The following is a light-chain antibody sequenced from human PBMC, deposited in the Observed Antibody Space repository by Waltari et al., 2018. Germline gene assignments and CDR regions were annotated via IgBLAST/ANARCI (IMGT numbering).Light chain of an antibody. Sequence: LTQPHSASGTPGQTVIVSCSGSSANIGKNYVYWYQQLPGAAPKVVIYRNDVRPSGVPDRFSGSKSGTSASLAISGLRSDDEGDYYCGAWDDSVNVYVFGSATRVSVL. V-gene: IGLV1-47*01. J-gene: IGLJ1*01. CDR1: SANIGKNY. CDR2: RND. CDR3: GAWDDSVNVYV.